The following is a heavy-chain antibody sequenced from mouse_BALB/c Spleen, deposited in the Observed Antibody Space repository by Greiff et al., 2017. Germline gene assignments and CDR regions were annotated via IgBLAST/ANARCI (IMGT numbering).Heavy chain of an antibody. Sequence: EVHLVESGGGLVQPGGSRKLSCAASGFTFSSFGMHWVRQAPEKGLEWVAYISSGSSTIYYADTVKGRFTISRDNPKNTLFLQMTSLRSEDTAMYYCASSECAYWGQGTLVTVSA. CDR1: GFTFSSFG. CDR2: ISSGSSTI. CDR3: ASSECAY. J-gene: IGHJ3*01. V-gene: IGHV5-17*02.